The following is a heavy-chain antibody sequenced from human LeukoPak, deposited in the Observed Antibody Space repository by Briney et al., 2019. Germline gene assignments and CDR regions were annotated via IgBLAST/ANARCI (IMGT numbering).Heavy chain of an antibody. V-gene: IGHV1-69*04. CDR2: IIPILGIA. Sequence: VASVKVSCKASGGTFSSYAISWVRQAPGQGLEWMGRIIPILGIANYAQKFQGRVTITADKSTSTAYMELSSLRSEDTAVYYCASHPHPSNYYDSSGILYYFDYWGQGTLVTVSS. J-gene: IGHJ4*02. D-gene: IGHD3-22*01. CDR1: GGTFSSYA. CDR3: ASHPHPSNYYDSSGILYYFDY.